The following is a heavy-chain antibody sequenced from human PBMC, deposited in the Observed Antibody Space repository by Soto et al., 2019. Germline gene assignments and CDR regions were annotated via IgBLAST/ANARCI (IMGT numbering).Heavy chain of an antibody. V-gene: IGHV3-15*07. CDR1: GFTFSNAW. CDR3: TTDFAPRVTTFFEGRDYYYYGMDV. D-gene: IGHD4-4*01. Sequence: GGSLRLSCAASGFTFSNAWMNWVRQAPGKGLEWVGRIKSKTDGGTTDYAAPVKGRFTISRDDSKNTLYLQMNSLKNEDTAVYYCTTDFAPRVTTFFEGRDYYYYGMDVWGQGTTVTVSS. CDR2: IKSKTDGGTT. J-gene: IGHJ6*02.